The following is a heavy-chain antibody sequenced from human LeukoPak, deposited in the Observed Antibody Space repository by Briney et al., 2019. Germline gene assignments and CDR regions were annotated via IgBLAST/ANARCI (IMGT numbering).Heavy chain of an antibody. CDR1: XXTXXXXY. J-gene: IGHJ3*02. CDR3: ARGYDFWSGYRIAFDI. V-gene: IGHV1-46*01. D-gene: IGHD3-3*01. CDR2: XNPSGGST. Sequence: CKASXXTXXXXYMHWVRQAPGQGLEWMGXXNPSGGSTSYAQKFQGRVTMTRDTYTRTVYMELSSLRSEDTAVYYCARGYDFWSGYRIAFDIWGQGTMVTVSS.